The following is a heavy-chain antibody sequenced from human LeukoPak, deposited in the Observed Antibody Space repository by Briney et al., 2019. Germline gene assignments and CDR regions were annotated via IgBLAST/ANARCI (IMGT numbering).Heavy chain of an antibody. V-gene: IGHV1-69*13. J-gene: IGHJ4*02. Sequence: GASVKVSCKASGGTFSNYAISWVRQAPGQGLEWMGGIIPIFGTANYAQKFQGRVTITADESTSTAYMELSSLRSEDTAVYYCASDARGTFTFGGDYWGQGTLVTVSS. CDR2: IIPIFGTA. CDR3: ASDARGTFTFGGDY. D-gene: IGHD3-16*01. CDR1: GGTFSNYA.